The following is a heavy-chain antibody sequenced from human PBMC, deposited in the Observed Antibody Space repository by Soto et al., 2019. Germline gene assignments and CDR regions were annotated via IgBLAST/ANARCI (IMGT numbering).Heavy chain of an antibody. J-gene: IGHJ4*02. CDR3: ARGGLEPFDY. Sequence: EVQLVESGGGLVQSGGSLRLSCAASGFTLGNYWMHWVRQAPGKGLVWVSRINDYGTTINYAESVDGRFIISRDDAKSEVYLQMNNLRAEDSAVYYCARGGLEPFDYWGQGALVTASS. CDR2: INDYGTTI. V-gene: IGHV3-74*01. D-gene: IGHD1-1*01. CDR1: GFTLGNYW.